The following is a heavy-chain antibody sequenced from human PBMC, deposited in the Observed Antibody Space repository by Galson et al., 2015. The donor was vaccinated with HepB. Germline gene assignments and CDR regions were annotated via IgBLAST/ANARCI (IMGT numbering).Heavy chain of an antibody. CDR2: INTNTGTP. CDR1: YTFTSYT. D-gene: IGHD5-12*01. J-gene: IGHJ4*02. CDR3: ARGRGYSYGGEVDY. V-gene: IGHV7-4-1*02. Sequence: YTFTSYTMNWVRQAPGQGLEWMGWINTNTGTPTFAQGFTGRFVFSLDTSVNTAYLHIRNLKADDTAVYYCARGRGYSYGGEVDYWGQGSMVIVSS.